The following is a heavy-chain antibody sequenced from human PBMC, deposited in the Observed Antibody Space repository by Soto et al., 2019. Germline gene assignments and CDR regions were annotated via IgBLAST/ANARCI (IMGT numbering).Heavy chain of an antibody. D-gene: IGHD6-13*01. CDR1: GFTFSNYE. J-gene: IGHJ6*03. V-gene: IGHV3-64*01. Sequence: EAQLVESGGGLVQPGGSLRLSCAASGFTFSNYEMHWVRQAPGKGLEYVSGISNNGAHTDYAKSVKGRFTISRDNSENTLYLQRGSLRAEDMALYYCARRGYGSRWPNVYMDVWGKGTTGTVYS. CDR3: ARRGYGSRWPNVYMDV. CDR2: ISNNGAHT.